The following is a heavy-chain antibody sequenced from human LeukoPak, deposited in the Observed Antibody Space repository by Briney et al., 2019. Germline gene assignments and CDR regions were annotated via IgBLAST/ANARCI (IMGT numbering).Heavy chain of an antibody. Sequence: PGGSLRLSCAASGFTFSSYAMSWVRQAPGKGLEWVSAISGSGGSTYYADSVKGRFTISRDNSKNTLYLQMNSLRAEDTAVYYCAKDKAEDGFGELLMTGIFDYWGQGTLVTVSS. J-gene: IGHJ4*02. CDR1: GFTFSSYA. CDR3: AKDKAEDGFGELLMTGIFDY. V-gene: IGHV3-23*01. D-gene: IGHD3-10*01. CDR2: ISGSGGST.